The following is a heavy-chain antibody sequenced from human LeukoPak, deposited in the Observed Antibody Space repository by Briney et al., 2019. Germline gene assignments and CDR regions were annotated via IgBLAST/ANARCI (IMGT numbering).Heavy chain of an antibody. Sequence: GGSLRLSCAASGFTFDDYAMHWVRQAPGQGLEWVSGISWNSGSIGYADSLKGRFTISRDNAKNSLYLQMNSLRAEDTAVYYCARDGEIVATFYAFDIWGQGTMVTVSS. J-gene: IGHJ3*02. V-gene: IGHV3-9*01. CDR1: GFTFDDYA. CDR2: ISWNSGSI. D-gene: IGHD5-12*01. CDR3: ARDGEIVATFYAFDI.